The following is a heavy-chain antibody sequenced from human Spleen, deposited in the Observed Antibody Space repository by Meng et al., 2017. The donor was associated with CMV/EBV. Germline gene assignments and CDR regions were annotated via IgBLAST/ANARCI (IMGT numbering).Heavy chain of an antibody. V-gene: IGHV3-48*04. CDR1: GFNFSTYS. J-gene: IGHJ4*02. Sequence: GESLKISCAASGFNFSTYSMNWVRQAPGKGLECVSFISGSSRTNHYADSVKGRFTISRDNAKNSLYLQMNSLRAEDTAVYYCARDIKYSYGFDYWGQGILVTVSS. CDR2: ISGSSRTN. CDR3: ARDIKYSYGFDY. D-gene: IGHD5-18*01.